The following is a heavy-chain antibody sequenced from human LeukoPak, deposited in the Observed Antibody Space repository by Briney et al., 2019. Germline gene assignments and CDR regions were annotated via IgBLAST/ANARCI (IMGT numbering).Heavy chain of an antibody. Sequence: GGSLRLSCAASGLTFNNYGMHWVRQAPGKGLEWVAVISYDGSTKYYADSVKGRFTISRDNSKNTLYLQMNSLRAEDTAVYYCARGMSGYYGMDVWGQGTTVTVSS. V-gene: IGHV3-30*03. CDR1: GLTFNNYG. CDR2: ISYDGSTK. CDR3: ARGMSGYYGMDV. J-gene: IGHJ6*02.